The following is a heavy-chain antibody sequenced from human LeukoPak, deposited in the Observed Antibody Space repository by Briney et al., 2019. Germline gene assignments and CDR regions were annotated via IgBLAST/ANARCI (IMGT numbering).Heavy chain of an antibody. CDR3: ARAASRGSSGQFDAFDI. CDR2: IIPIFGTA. D-gene: IGHD3-22*01. V-gene: IGHV1-69*06. J-gene: IGHJ3*02. Sequence: SVKVSCKASGGTFSSYAISWVRQAPGQGLEWMGGIIPIFGTANYAQKFQGRVTITADKSTSTAYMELSSLRSEDTAVYYCARAASRGSSGQFDAFDIWGQGTMVTVSS. CDR1: GGTFSSYA.